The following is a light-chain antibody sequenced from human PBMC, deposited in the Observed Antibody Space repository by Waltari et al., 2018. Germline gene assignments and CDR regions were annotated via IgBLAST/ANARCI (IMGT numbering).Light chain of an antibody. J-gene: IGLJ1*01. V-gene: IGLV2-14*01. Sequence: QSALTQPASVSGSPGQSITISCTGTSSDVGGYNYVSWYQLHPGKAPKLMIYEVSNRPSGFSNCFACSKSGSTASLTISGLQAEDEADYYCSSYTSSSTLYVFGTGTKVTVL. CDR1: SSDVGGYNY. CDR3: SSYTSSSTLYV. CDR2: EVS.